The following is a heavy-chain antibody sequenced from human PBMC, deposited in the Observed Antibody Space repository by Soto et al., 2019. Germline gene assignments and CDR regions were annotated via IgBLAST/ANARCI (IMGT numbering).Heavy chain of an antibody. V-gene: IGHV6-1*01. J-gene: IGHJ6*02. D-gene: IGHD4-17*01. CDR2: TYYRSKWYN. CDR1: GDSVSSNSAA. Sequence: SQTLSLTCAISGDSVSSNSAAWNWIRQSPSRGLEWLGRTYYRSKWYNDYAVSVKSRITINPDTSKNQFSLQLNSVTPEDTAVYYCARDHYGGNSRSPYYYYGMDVWGQGTTVTVSS. CDR3: ARDHYGGNSRSPYYYYGMDV.